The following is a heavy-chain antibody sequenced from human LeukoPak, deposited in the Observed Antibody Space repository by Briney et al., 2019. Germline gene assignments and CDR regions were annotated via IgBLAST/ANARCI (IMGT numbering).Heavy chain of an antibody. CDR1: GFMLSSTW. J-gene: IGHJ4*02. CDR3: VRGSPGYSSSWHAY. D-gene: IGHD6-13*01. Sequence: GGSLRLSCAASGFMLSSTWMHWVRQAPGKGLVWVSRINSDATSTSYANSVRGRFTISRDDAKNTMYLQMNSLRAEDTAMYYCVRGSPGYSSSWHAYWGQGTLVTVSS. CDR2: INSDATST. V-gene: IGHV3-74*01.